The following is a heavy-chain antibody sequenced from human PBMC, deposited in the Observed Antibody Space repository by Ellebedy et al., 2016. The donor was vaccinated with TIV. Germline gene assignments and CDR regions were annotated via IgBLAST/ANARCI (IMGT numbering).Heavy chain of an antibody. J-gene: IGHJ4*02. D-gene: IGHD6-19*01. Sequence: PGGSLRLSCAASGFTFNTYGMHWVRQAPGKGLEWVAVISYTGRTAYYADSVKGRFTISRDNSKNTQYLQMNSLRVEDTAVYYCAKEPIEDSSAWYFDSWGQGTLVTVSS. CDR2: ISYTGRTA. CDR3: AKEPIEDSSAWYFDS. CDR1: GFTFNTYG. V-gene: IGHV3-30*18.